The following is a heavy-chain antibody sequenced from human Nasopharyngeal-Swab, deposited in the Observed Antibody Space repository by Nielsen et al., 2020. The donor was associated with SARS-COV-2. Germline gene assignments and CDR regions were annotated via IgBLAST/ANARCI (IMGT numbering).Heavy chain of an antibody. CDR3: ARKRDQTETVVAFDI. CDR1: GGSISSGGYY. D-gene: IGHD1-1*01. V-gene: IGHV4-31*03. CDR2: TYYSGST. J-gene: IGHJ3*02. Sequence: SETLSLTCTVSGGSISSGGYYWSWIRQHPGKGLEWIGYTYYSGSTYYNPSLKSRVTISVDTSKNQFSLNLSSVTAADTAVYYCARKRDQTETVVAFDIWGQGTMVTVSS.